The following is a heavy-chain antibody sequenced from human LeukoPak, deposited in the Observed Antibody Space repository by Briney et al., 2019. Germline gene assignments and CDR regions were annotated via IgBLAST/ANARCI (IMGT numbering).Heavy chain of an antibody. J-gene: IGHJ4*02. CDR1: GYIFTS. CDR3: ARLEKGRYLDY. CDR2: IYPGDSDG. Sequence: GESLKISCKASGYIFTSQVSGKVLEWMGIIYPGDSDGRYSPSFQGQLTISADKSSSTAYLQWSSLKASDTAMYYCARLEKGRYLDYWGQGTLVTVSS. V-gene: IGHV5-51*01.